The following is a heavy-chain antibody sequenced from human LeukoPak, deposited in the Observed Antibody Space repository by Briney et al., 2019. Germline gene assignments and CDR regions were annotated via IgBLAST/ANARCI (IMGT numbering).Heavy chain of an antibody. CDR1: GFTFSSYA. CDR2: ISSNGGST. CDR3: ARAGIVVVTVTSYGMDV. Sequence: GGSLRLSCAASGFTFSSYAMHWVRQAPGKGLEYVSAISSNGGSTYYANSVKGRFTISRDNSKNTLYLQMNSLRAEDTAVYYCARAGIVVVTVTSYGMDVWGQGTTVTVSS. D-gene: IGHD2-21*02. J-gene: IGHJ6*02. V-gene: IGHV3-64*01.